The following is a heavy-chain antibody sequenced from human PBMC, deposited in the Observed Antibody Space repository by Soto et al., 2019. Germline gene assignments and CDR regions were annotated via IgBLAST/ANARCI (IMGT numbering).Heavy chain of an antibody. J-gene: IGHJ4*02. Sequence: GSGPTLVNPTQTLTLTCTFSGFSLSTSGVGVGWIRQPPGKGLEWLALIYWDDDKRYSASLKGRLTISKDTSKNQVVLTMTNMDPVDTATYYCAHRFLAFRGVIEFDYWGPGTLVTVSS. V-gene: IGHV2-5*02. CDR1: GFSLSTSGVG. CDR2: IYWDDDK. D-gene: IGHD3-10*01. CDR3: AHRFLAFRGVIEFDY.